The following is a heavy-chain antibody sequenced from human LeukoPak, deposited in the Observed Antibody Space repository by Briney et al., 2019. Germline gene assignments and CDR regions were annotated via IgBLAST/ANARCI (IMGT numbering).Heavy chain of an antibody. CDR1: GYTFTGYY. Sequence: ASVKVSCKASGYTFTGYYMHWVRQAPGQGLEWMGWINPNSGGTNYAQKFQGRVTMTRDTSISTAYMELSRLRSDDTAVYYCARETRPLTGYSYYYYYYGMDVWGQGTTVTVSS. J-gene: IGHJ6*02. D-gene: IGHD3-9*01. V-gene: IGHV1-2*02. CDR3: ARETRPLTGYSYYYYYYGMDV. CDR2: INPNSGGT.